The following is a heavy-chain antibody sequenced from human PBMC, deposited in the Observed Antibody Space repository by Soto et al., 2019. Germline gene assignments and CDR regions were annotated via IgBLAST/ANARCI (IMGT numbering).Heavy chain of an antibody. CDR1: GYTFTNFG. Sequence: ASVKVSCKASGYTFTNFGISWVRQAPGQGLEWMGWISAYNGNTNYAQNFQGRVTMTTDTSASTAYMELSSLRSEDTAVYYCARNLYCSSTSCYGVVFDYWGQGTLVTVSS. CDR2: ISAYNGNT. D-gene: IGHD2-2*01. CDR3: ARNLYCSSTSCYGVVFDY. V-gene: IGHV1-18*01. J-gene: IGHJ4*02.